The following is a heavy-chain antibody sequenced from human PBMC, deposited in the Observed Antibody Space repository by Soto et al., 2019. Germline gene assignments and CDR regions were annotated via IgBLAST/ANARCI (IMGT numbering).Heavy chain of an antibody. V-gene: IGHV3-15*01. CDR1: GFTFSNAW. CDR3: TTEDRPQPPYYYYYYGMGV. J-gene: IGHJ6*02. CDR2: IKRKTDGGTT. Sequence: GGSLRLSCAASGFTFSNAWMSWVRQAPGKGLEWVGRIKRKTDGGTTDYAAPVKGRFTISRDDSKNTLYVQMNSLKTEDTAVYYCTTEDRPQPPYYYYYYGMGVWGQGTTVTVSS.